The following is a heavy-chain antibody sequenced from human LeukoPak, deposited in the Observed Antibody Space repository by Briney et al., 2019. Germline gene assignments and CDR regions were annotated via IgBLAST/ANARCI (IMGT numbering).Heavy chain of an antibody. CDR2: IYISGST. CDR3: AGEQSIALGAFDI. CDR1: GGSISSYY. Sequence: SETLSLTCTVSGGSISSYYWNWVRQPAGKGLEWIGRIYISGSTNRNPSLESRVTMSVDASKNQFSLNVSSVTAADTAVYYCAGEQSIALGAFDIWGQGTMVTVSS. D-gene: IGHD6-13*01. V-gene: IGHV4-4*07. J-gene: IGHJ3*02.